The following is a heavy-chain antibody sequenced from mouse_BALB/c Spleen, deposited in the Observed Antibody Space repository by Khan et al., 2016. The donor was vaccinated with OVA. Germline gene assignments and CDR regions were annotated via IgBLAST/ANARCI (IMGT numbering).Heavy chain of an antibody. CDR2: IFPGTGTT. CDR3: GRGLFGNYEFVY. J-gene: IGHJ3*01. V-gene: IGHV1S132*01. Sequence: QVQLKQSGAELVKPGASVKLSCKTSGYTFTSYWIQWVKQRPGQGLGWIGQIFPGTGTTYYNENFKGKATLTVDTSSSPASMQLSSLTSEDSAFYCGGRGLFGNYEFVYWGQGTLVTVSP. D-gene: IGHD2-1*01. CDR1: GYTFTSYW.